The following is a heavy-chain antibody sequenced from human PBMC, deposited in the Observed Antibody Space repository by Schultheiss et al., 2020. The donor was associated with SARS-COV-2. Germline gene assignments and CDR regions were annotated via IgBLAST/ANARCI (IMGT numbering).Heavy chain of an antibody. Sequence: GGSLRLSCAASGFTFSDYYMSWIRQAPGKGLEWVSAISGSGGSTYYADSVKGRFTISRDNSKNTLYLQMNSLRAEDTAVYYCAKDGLFYYDSSGYRHYYYGMDVWGQGTTVTVSS. CDR2: ISGSGGST. J-gene: IGHJ6*02. D-gene: IGHD3-22*01. CDR3: AKDGLFYYDSSGYRHYYYGMDV. CDR1: GFTFSDYY. V-gene: IGHV3-23*01.